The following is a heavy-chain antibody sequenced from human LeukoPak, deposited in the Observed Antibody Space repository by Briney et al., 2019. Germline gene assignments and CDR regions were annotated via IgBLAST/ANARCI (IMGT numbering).Heavy chain of an antibody. V-gene: IGHV3-64*01. CDR2: ISSNGGST. CDR1: GFTFSSYA. J-gene: IGHJ5*02. D-gene: IGHD3-9*01. Sequence: GGSLRLSCAASGFTFSSYAMHWVRQAPGKGLEYVSAISSNGGSTYYANSVKGRFTISRDNSKNTLYLQMGSLRAEDMAVYYCAKDVYYDILTGYQAGLFDPWGQGTLVTVSS. CDR3: AKDVYYDILTGYQAGLFDP.